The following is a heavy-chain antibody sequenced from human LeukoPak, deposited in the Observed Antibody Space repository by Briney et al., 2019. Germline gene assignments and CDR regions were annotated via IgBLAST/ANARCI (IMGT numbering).Heavy chain of an antibody. Sequence: GGSLRLSCAASGFTFSSYWMHWVRQAPGKGLVWVSRINSDGSSTSYADSVKGRFTISRDNAKNTLYLQMNSLRAEDTAVYYCARGVLILTARSRPFDIWGQGTMVTVSS. D-gene: IGHD3-9*01. J-gene: IGHJ3*02. CDR3: ARGVLILTARSRPFDI. CDR2: INSDGSST. CDR1: GFTFSSYW. V-gene: IGHV3-74*01.